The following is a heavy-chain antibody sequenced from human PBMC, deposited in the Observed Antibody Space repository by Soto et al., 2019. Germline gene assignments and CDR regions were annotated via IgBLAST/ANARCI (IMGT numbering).Heavy chain of an antibody. CDR3: SRGGSSWQPHEDY. D-gene: IGHD6-13*01. CDR2: VSAYNGNT. J-gene: IGHJ4*02. CDR1: GFTFTSYG. Sequence: QVQLVQSVAEVKKPGASMKVSCKASGFTFTSYGISWVRQAPGQGLEWMGWVSAYNGNTHYAQKLQGRVTMTTDTSTTTAYMALRRLRSDDTAVYYCSRGGSSWQPHEDYWGQGTLVTVSS. V-gene: IGHV1-18*01.